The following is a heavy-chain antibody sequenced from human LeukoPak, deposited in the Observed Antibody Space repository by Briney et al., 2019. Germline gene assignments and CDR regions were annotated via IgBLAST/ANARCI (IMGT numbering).Heavy chain of an antibody. J-gene: IGHJ6*02. CDR1: GGTFSSYA. V-gene: IGHV1-18*01. CDR2: ISAYNGNT. Sequence: ASVKVSCKASGGTFSSYAISWVRQAPGQGLEWMGWISAYNGNTNYAQKLQGRVTMTTDTSTSTAYMELRSLRSDDTAVYYCARGVSTSPYYYYGMDVWGQGTTVTVSS. D-gene: IGHD2-2*01. CDR3: ARGVSTSPYYYYGMDV.